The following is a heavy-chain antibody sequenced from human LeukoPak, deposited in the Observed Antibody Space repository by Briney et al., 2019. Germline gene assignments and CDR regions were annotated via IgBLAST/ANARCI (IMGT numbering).Heavy chain of an antibody. CDR2: FDPEDGET. Sequence: ASVKVSCKVSGYTLTELSMHWVRQAPGKGLECMGGFDPEDGETIYAQKFQGRVTMTEDTSTDTAYMELSSLRSEDTAVYYCATTGYCSSTSCSNWFDPWGQGTLVTVSS. J-gene: IGHJ5*02. V-gene: IGHV1-24*01. CDR1: GYTLTELS. CDR3: ATTGYCSSTSCSNWFDP. D-gene: IGHD2-2*01.